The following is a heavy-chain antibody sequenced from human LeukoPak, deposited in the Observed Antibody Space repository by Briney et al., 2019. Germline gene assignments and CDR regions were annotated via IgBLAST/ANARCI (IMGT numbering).Heavy chain of an antibody. J-gene: IGHJ4*02. CDR2: IHNDVSTR. V-gene: IGHV3-30*02. CDR3: AKDFSWGLDY. D-gene: IGHD7-27*01. CDR1: GFTFSNNG. Sequence: GGSLSLSCTASGFTFSNNGMHWVRQAPGKGLEWVAFIHNDVSTRRYADSVKGRFTISRDNSKNTVYLQMNSLRADDTAIYYCAKDFSWGLDYRGQGSLVTVCS.